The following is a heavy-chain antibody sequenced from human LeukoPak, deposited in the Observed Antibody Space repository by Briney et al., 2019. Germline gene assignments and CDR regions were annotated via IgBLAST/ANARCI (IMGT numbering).Heavy chain of an antibody. CDR3: ARGSSSSWSYYFDY. D-gene: IGHD6-13*01. V-gene: IGHV3-48*01. CDR2: ISSSSSTI. J-gene: IGHJ4*02. Sequence: GGSLRLSCAGSGFTFSSYYMNWVRQAPGKGLEWVSYISSSSSTIYYADSVKGRFTISRDNAKNSLYLQMNSLRAEDTAVYYCARGSSSSWSYYFDYWGQGTLVTVSS. CDR1: GFTFSSYY.